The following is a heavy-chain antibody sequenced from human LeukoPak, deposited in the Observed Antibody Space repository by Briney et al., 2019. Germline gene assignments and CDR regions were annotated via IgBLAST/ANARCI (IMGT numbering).Heavy chain of an antibody. Sequence: SETLSLTCTVSGGSISSYYWSWIRQPAGKGLEWIGRIYTSGSTNYNPSLKSRVTMSVDTSKNQFSLKLSSVTAADTAVYYCARETVRITIFGVVFARHPKYYIDVWGKGTTVTVSS. J-gene: IGHJ6*03. CDR3: ARETVRITIFGVVFARHPKYYIDV. D-gene: IGHD3-3*01. V-gene: IGHV4-4*07. CDR2: IYTSGST. CDR1: GGSISSYY.